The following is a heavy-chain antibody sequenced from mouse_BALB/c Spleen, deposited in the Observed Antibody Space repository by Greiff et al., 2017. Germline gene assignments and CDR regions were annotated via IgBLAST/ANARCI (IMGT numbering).Heavy chain of an antibody. V-gene: IGHV3-2*02. CDR3: ARFITTVVAKDYFDY. D-gene: IGHD1-1*01. Sequence: DVKLQESGPGLVKPSQSLSLTCTVTGYSITSDYAWNWIRQFPGNKLEWMGYISYSGSTSYNPSLKSRISITRDTSKNQFFLQLNSVTTEDTATYYCARFITTVVAKDYFDYWGQGTTLTVSS. CDR1: GYSITSDYA. J-gene: IGHJ2*01. CDR2: ISYSGST.